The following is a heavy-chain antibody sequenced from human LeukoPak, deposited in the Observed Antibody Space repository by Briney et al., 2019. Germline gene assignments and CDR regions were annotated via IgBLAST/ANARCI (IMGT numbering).Heavy chain of an antibody. Sequence: ASVKVSCKASGYTFTSYYMHWVRQAPGQGLEWMGIINPSGGSTSYAQKFQGRVTMTRDTSTSTVYMELSSLRSEDTAVYYCARDKYGDYVGLNWFDPWGQGTLVTVSS. CDR1: GYTFTSYY. CDR3: ARDKYGDYVGLNWFDP. D-gene: IGHD4-17*01. J-gene: IGHJ5*02. V-gene: IGHV1-46*01. CDR2: INPSGGST.